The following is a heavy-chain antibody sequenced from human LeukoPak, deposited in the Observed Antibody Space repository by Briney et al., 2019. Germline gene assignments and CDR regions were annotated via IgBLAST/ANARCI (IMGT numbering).Heavy chain of an antibody. CDR3: AKLDGYKRGDY. Sequence: SETLSLTCTVSGGSISSYYWSWIRQPPGKGLEWIGYIYYSGSTNYNPSLKSRVTISVDTSKNQFSLKLSSVTAADTAVYYCAKLDGYKRGDYWGQGTLVTVSS. J-gene: IGHJ4*02. CDR1: GGSISSYY. CDR2: IYYSGST. D-gene: IGHD5-24*01. V-gene: IGHV4-59*01.